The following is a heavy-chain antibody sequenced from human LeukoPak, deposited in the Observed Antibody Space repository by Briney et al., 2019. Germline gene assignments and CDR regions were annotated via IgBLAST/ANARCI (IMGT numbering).Heavy chain of an antibody. V-gene: IGHV4-4*02. J-gene: IGHJ4*02. CDR3: AREGVPYSSSWYKY. D-gene: IGHD6-13*01. Sequence: PSETLSLTCAVSGGSISSSNRWSWVRQPPGKGLEWIGEIYHSGSTNYNPSLKSRVTISVDTSKNQFSLKLSSVTAADTAVYYCAREGVPYSSSWYKYWGQGILVTVSS. CDR1: GGSISSSNR. CDR2: IYHSGST.